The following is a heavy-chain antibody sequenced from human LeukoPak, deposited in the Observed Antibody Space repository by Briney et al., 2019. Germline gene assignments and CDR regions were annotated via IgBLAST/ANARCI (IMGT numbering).Heavy chain of an antibody. CDR1: GFTFDDYA. CDR2: ISYDGSNK. CDR3: ARGADIVVVPAALYGMDV. Sequence: GGSLRLSCAASGFTFDDYAMHWVRQAPGKGLEWVAVISYDGSNKYYADSVKGRFTISRDNSKNTLYLQMNSLRAEDTAVYYCARGADIVVVPAALYGMDVWGQGTTVTVSS. D-gene: IGHD2-2*01. V-gene: IGHV3-30-3*01. J-gene: IGHJ6*02.